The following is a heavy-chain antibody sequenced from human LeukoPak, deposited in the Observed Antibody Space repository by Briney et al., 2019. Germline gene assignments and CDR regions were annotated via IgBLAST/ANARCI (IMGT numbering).Heavy chain of an antibody. Sequence: SETLSLTCTVSGGSISSYYWSWIRQPPGKGLEWIGYIYYSGSTNYNPSLKSRVTISVDTSKNQFSLKLSSVTAADTAVYYCARVAATGYYYYYMDVWGKGTTVTISS. CDR1: GGSISSYY. D-gene: IGHD2-15*01. V-gene: IGHV4-59*01. CDR3: ARVAATGYYYYYMDV. CDR2: IYYSGST. J-gene: IGHJ6*03.